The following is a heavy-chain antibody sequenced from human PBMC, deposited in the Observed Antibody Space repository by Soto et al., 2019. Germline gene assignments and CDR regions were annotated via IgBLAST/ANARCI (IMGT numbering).Heavy chain of an antibody. CDR1: GGSFSGYY. CDR3: ARARAVGVPAATNYDMDV. V-gene: IGHV4-34*01. CDR2: INHSGST. J-gene: IGHJ6*02. Sequence: SETLSLTCAVYGGSFSGYYWSWSRQPPGKGLEWIGEINHSGSTKYNPSLRSRVTISVDTSKNQFSLKLSSVTAADTAVYYCARARAVGVPAATNYDMDVWGQGTTVTVSS. D-gene: IGHD2-2*01.